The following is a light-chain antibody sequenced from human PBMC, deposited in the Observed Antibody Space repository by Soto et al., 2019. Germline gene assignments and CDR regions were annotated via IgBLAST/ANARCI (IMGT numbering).Light chain of an antibody. CDR2: GAS. J-gene: IGKJ4*01. V-gene: IGKV3-15*01. Sequence: EIVLTQSPATLSVSPGERATLSCRARQSVRSNLAWYQQKPGQGPRLLIFGASTRATDIPARFSGSGSGTEFTLTISSLQSEDFAVYYCQQYIHWPPLTFGGGTKVEIK. CDR1: QSVRSN. CDR3: QQYIHWPPLT.